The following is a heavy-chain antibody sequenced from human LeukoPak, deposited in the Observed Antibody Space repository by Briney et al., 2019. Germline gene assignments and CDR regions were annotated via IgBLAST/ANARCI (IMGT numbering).Heavy chain of an antibody. CDR1: GFTISASY. CDR2: IFSTGNT. Sequence: GGSLRLSCAASGFTISASYMNWVRQAPGKGLEWVSIIFSTGNTYYADSVQGRFTISRDNSKNTLYLQMDSLRAEDTAVYYCASVFWNGHWGQGTLVTVSS. D-gene: IGHD3-3*01. J-gene: IGHJ4*02. V-gene: IGHV3-66*01. CDR3: ASVFWNGH.